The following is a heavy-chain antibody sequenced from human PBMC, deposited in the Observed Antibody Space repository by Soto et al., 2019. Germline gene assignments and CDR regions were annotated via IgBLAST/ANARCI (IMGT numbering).Heavy chain of an antibody. CDR2: TYYRSKWYN. V-gene: IGHV6-1*01. J-gene: IGHJ6*02. CDR1: GESVSSNSAA. D-gene: IGHD3-16*01. Sequence: SQTLSLTCAISGESVSSNSAAWNWIRQSPSRGLEWLGRTYYRSKWYNDYAVSVKSRITINPDTSKNQFSLQLNSVTPEDTAVYYCAREEAWTLGVYYYGMDVWGQGTTVTVSS. CDR3: AREEAWTLGVYYYGMDV.